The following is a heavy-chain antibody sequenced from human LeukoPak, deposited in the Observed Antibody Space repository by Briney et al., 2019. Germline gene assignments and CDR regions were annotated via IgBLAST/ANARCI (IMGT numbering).Heavy chain of an antibody. D-gene: IGHD5-18*01. Sequence: GGSLRLSCAASGFSFSNYWMTWVRQPPGKGLEWISSISNSETFIDYADSVKGRFTVSRDNAKNSLSLQMNSLRLEDTAVYYCAREGRGNSYGLDYWGQGTLVTVSS. V-gene: IGHV3-21*06. CDR2: ISNSETFI. CDR3: AREGRGNSYGLDY. J-gene: IGHJ4*02. CDR1: GFSFSNYW.